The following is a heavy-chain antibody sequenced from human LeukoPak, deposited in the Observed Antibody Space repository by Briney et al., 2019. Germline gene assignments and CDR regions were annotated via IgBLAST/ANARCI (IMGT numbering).Heavy chain of an antibody. J-gene: IGHJ4*02. Sequence: ASVTVSCKASGYTFTGYYMHWVRQAPGQGLEWMGWINPNSGGTNYAQKFQGRVTMTRDTSISTAYMELSRLRSDDTAVYYCARYCSGGSCYIPYFDYWGQGNLVTVSS. CDR2: INPNSGGT. D-gene: IGHD2-15*01. V-gene: IGHV1-2*02. CDR3: ARYCSGGSCYIPYFDY. CDR1: GYTFTGYY.